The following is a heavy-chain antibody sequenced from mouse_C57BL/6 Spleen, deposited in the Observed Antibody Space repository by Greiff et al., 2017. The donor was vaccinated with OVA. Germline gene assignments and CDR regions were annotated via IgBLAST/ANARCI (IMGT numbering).Heavy chain of an antibody. CDR3: ARGGPMDY. CDR2: ISYDGSN. Sequence: DVKLQESGPGLVKPSQSLSLTCSVTGYSITSGYYWNWIRQFPGNKLEWMGYISYDGSNNYNPSLKNRISITRDTSKNQFFLKLNSVTTEDTATYYCARGGPMDYWGQGTSVTVSS. D-gene: IGHD3-3*01. V-gene: IGHV3-6*01. CDR1: GYSITSGYY. J-gene: IGHJ4*01.